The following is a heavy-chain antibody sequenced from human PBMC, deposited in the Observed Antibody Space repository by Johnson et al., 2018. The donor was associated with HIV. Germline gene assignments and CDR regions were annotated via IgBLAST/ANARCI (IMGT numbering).Heavy chain of an antibody. CDR3: AKDPVQGVGLDI. CDR1: GFTFSSYA. J-gene: IGHJ3*02. V-gene: IGHV3-30*02. CDR2: IRYDGSYK. D-gene: IGHD2-8*02. Sequence: QVHLVESGGGVVLPGGSLRLSCAASGFTFSSYAMHWVRQAPGKGLAWLAIIRYDGSYKYYGDSVKGRFTISRDNSKNTLYMQMNSLRAEDTAVYYCAKDPVQGVGLDIWGQGTMVTVSS.